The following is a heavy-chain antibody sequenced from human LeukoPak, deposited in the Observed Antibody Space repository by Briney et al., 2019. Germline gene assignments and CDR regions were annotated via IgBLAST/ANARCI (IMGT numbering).Heavy chain of an antibody. CDR1: GGSISSSNW. Sequence: PSGTLSLTCAVSGGSISSSNWWTWVRQPPGKGLEWIGTIYYSGSTYYNPSLKSRVTISVDTSKNQFSLKLNSVTAADTAVYYCASSQYYYDSSGYFSGMSVDYWGQGTLVTVSS. V-gene: IGHV4-4*02. D-gene: IGHD3-22*01. J-gene: IGHJ4*02. CDR3: ASSQYYYDSSGYFSGMSVDY. CDR2: IYYSGST.